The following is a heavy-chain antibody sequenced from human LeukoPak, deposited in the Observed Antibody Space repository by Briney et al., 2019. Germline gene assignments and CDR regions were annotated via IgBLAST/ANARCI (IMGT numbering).Heavy chain of an antibody. CDR3: ARVDGYQESSGYYFGVQH. J-gene: IGHJ1*01. CDR2: IGSSGRTI. V-gene: IGHV3-48*03. CDR1: GFTFSGHE. Sequence: GGSLRLSCAASGFTFSGHEMNWVRQAPGKGLEWVAYIGSSGRTIYYADSVKGRFTISRDNAKNSLYLQMSSLRAEDTAVYYCARVDGYQESSGYYFGVQHWGRGTLVTVSS. D-gene: IGHD3-22*01.